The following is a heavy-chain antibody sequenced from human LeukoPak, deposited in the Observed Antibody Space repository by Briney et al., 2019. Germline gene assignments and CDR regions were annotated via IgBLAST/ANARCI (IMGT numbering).Heavy chain of an antibody. CDR1: GFTFNSYG. D-gene: IGHD5-12*01. J-gene: IGHJ4*02. CDR3: ARGPSAYHNT. CDR2: IRFDGSNN. Sequence: GGSLRLSCAASGFTFNSYGIHWVRQAPGKGLEWVAFIRFDGSNNYYADSVKGRFTISRDNSKNTLYLQMNSLRAEDTAVYYCARGPSAYHNTGGQGALVTVSS. V-gene: IGHV3-30*02.